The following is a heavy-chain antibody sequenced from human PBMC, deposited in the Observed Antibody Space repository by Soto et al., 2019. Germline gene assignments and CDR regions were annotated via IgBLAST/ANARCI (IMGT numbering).Heavy chain of an antibody. V-gene: IGHV4-59*08. CDR2: IYYSGST. J-gene: IGHJ4*02. Sequence: SETLSLTCTVSGGSISSYYWSWTRQPPGKGLEWIGYIYYSGSTNYNPSLKSRVTISVDTSNNQFSLKLSSVSAADTAVYYCARGPSGDKVDYWGQGTLVTVSS. D-gene: IGHD7-27*01. CDR1: GGSISSYY. CDR3: ARGPSGDKVDY.